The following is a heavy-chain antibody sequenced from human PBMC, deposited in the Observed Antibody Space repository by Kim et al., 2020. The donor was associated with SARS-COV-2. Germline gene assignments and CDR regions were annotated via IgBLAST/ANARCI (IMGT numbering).Heavy chain of an antibody. Sequence: GGSLRLSCAASGLTFSSYWMHWVRQAPGKGLEWVSRISSDGSTITYADSVKGRFTISRDNAKNTLYLQMNSLRAEDTAVYYCARVRLEYSSGWPFDHWGQGTLVTVSS. CDR2: ISSDGSTI. V-gene: IGHV3-74*01. D-gene: IGHD6-19*01. CDR3: ARVRLEYSSGWPFDH. J-gene: IGHJ4*02. CDR1: GLTFSSYW.